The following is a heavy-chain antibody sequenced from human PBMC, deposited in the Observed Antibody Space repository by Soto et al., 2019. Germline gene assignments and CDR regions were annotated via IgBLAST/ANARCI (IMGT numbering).Heavy chain of an antibody. J-gene: IGHJ4*02. CDR1: GFTFSSYG. Sequence: GGSLRLSCAASGFTFSSYGMHWVRQAPGKGLEWVAVIWYDGSNKYYADSVKGRFTISRDNSKNTLYLQMNSLRAEDTAVYYCARDPYCSGGSCSTGGFYDYWGQGTLVTVSS. V-gene: IGHV3-33*01. CDR3: ARDPYCSGGSCSTGGFYDY. D-gene: IGHD2-15*01. CDR2: IWYDGSNK.